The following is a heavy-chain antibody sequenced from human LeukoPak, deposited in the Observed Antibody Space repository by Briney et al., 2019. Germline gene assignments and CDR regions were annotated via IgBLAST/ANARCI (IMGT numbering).Heavy chain of an antibody. CDR3: VREVTMVRGVITFYHYNGMDV. Sequence: ASVKVSCRASGYTFTSYGISWVRQAPGQGLEWMGWISAYNGYTNYAQNFQGRVTMTTDASTSTAYMELRSLRSDDTAVYYCVREVTMVRGVITFYHYNGMDVWGQGTAVTVSS. CDR2: ISAYNGYT. V-gene: IGHV1-18*01. CDR1: GYTFTSYG. D-gene: IGHD3-10*01. J-gene: IGHJ6*02.